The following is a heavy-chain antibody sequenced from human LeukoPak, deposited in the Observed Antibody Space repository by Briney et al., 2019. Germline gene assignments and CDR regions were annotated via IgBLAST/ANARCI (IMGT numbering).Heavy chain of an antibody. D-gene: IGHD2-2*01. CDR1: GGSISSYY. CDR2: IYYSGST. Sequence: SETLSLTCTVSGGSISSYYWSWIRQPAGKGLEWIGYIYYSGSTNYNPSLKSRVTISVDTSKNQFSLKLSSVTAADTAVYYCARASGYCSSTSCHYYYYYGMDVWGKGTTVTVSS. J-gene: IGHJ6*04. CDR3: ARASGYCSSTSCHYYYYYGMDV. V-gene: IGHV4-59*01.